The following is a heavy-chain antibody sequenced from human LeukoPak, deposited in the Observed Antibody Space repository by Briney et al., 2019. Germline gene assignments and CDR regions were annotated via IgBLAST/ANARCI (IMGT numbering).Heavy chain of an antibody. Sequence: KSSETLSLTCAVYGGSFSGYYWSWIRQPPGKGLEWIGEINHSGSTNYNPSLKSRVTISVDTSKNQFSLKLSSVTAADTAVYYCARASPFAARRKYNWFDPWGQGTLVTVSS. CDR3: ARASPFAARRKYNWFDP. CDR2: INHSGST. D-gene: IGHD6-6*01. V-gene: IGHV4-34*01. J-gene: IGHJ5*02. CDR1: GGSFSGYY.